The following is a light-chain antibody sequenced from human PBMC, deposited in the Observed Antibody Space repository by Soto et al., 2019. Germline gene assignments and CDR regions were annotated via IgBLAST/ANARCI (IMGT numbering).Light chain of an antibody. Sequence: EIVLTQSPATLSGSPGERVTLSCRASQSVDINLAWYQQKPGQAPRLRIYGASTRATDMSGTFSGRGSGTEFTLTISNVRPEDFAVYYCQQYGSSPWTFGQGTKVDIK. CDR1: QSVDIN. V-gene: IGKV3-15*01. J-gene: IGKJ1*01. CDR3: QQYGSSPWT. CDR2: GAS.